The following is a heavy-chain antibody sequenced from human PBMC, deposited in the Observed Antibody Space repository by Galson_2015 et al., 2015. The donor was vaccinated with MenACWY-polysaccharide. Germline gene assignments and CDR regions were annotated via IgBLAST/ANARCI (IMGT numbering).Heavy chain of an antibody. D-gene: IGHD3-16*01. CDR3: VKERGPFTAFDI. CDR2: IWAAGRNQ. J-gene: IGHJ3*02. CDR1: GFTFSSYG. Sequence: PLRLSCAASGFTFSSYGMHWVRQAPGKGLEWLAVIWAAGRNQFYADSVKGRITASRDNSKNTLDLLLNSLRGDDSAIYYCVKERGPFTAFDIWGQGMMVTVSS. V-gene: IGHV3-33*03.